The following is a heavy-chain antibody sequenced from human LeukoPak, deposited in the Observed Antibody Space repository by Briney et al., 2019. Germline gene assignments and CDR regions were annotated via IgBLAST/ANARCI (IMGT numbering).Heavy chain of an antibody. CDR2: IYYSGST. CDR3: ARGDRDPSRPDY. CDR1: GGSISSYY. V-gene: IGHV4-59*01. Sequence: TASETLSLTCTVSGGSISSYYWSWIRQPPGKGLEWIGYIYYSGSTNYNPSLKSRVTISVDTSKNQFSLKLSSVTAADTAVYYCARGDRDPSRPDYWGQGTLVTVSS. J-gene: IGHJ4*02. D-gene: IGHD1-26*01.